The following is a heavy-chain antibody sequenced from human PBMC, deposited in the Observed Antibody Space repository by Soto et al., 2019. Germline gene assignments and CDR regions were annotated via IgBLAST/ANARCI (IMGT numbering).Heavy chain of an antibody. Sequence: QVQLQQWGAGLLKPSETLSLTCAVYGGSFSGYYWSWIRQPPGKGLEWIGEINHSGSTNYNPSLKGRVTISVDTSKNQFSLKLSSVTAADTAVYYCARGGESRFLEWLRRDYYYGMDVWGQGTTVTVSS. CDR1: GGSFSGYY. D-gene: IGHD3-3*01. J-gene: IGHJ6*02. CDR2: INHSGST. V-gene: IGHV4-34*01. CDR3: ARGGESRFLEWLRRDYYYGMDV.